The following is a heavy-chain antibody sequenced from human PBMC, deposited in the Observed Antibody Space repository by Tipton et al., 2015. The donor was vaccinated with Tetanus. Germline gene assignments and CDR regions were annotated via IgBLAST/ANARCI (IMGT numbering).Heavy chain of an antibody. CDR3: ARVAGFCGGDCLDS. CDR1: GFTFNTYG. CDR2: IWYDGSQK. J-gene: IGHJ4*02. Sequence: SLRLSCAASGFTFNTYGMNWVRQAPGKGLGWVAVIWYDGSQKYYADSVKGRVTISRDNSKNTLYLQLNSLRAEDTAVYYCARVAGFCGGDCLDSWGLGAQVTVSS. D-gene: IGHD2-21*01. V-gene: IGHV3-33*01.